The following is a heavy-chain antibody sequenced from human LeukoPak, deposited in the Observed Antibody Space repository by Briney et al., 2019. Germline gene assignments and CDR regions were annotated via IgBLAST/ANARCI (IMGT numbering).Heavy chain of an antibody. Sequence: ASVKVSCKASGYTFTGYYMHWVRQAPGQGLEWMGWMNPNSGNTGYAQKFQGRVTMTRNTSISTAYMELSSLRSEDTAVYYCARGGIITMVRGDFDYWGQGTLVTVSS. D-gene: IGHD3-10*01. CDR1: GYTFTGYY. V-gene: IGHV1-8*02. J-gene: IGHJ4*02. CDR3: ARGGIITMVRGDFDY. CDR2: MNPNSGNT.